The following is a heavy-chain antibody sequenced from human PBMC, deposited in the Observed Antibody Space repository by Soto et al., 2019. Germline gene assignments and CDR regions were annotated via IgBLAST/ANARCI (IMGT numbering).Heavy chain of an antibody. J-gene: IGHJ4*02. Sequence: QSGGSLRLSCAASGFTFSSYAMSWVRQAPGKGLEWVSAISGSGGSTYYADPVKGRFTISRDNSKNTLYLQMNSLRAEDTAVYYCAKDPPYYYDNDYWGQGTLVTSPQ. CDR1: GFTFSSYA. CDR3: AKDPPYYYDNDY. CDR2: ISGSGGST. D-gene: IGHD3-22*01. V-gene: IGHV3-23*01.